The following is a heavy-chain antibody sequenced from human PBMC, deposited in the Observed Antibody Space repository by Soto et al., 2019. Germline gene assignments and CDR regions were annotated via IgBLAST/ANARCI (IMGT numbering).Heavy chain of an antibody. J-gene: IGHJ4*02. V-gene: IGHV1-69*06. D-gene: IGHD1-26*01. CDR2: IIPIFGTA. Sequence: ASVKVSCKASGSTFSSYAISWVRQAPGQGLEWMGGIIPIFGTANYAQKFQGRVTITADKSTSTAYMELSSLRSEDTAVYYCARADPSGSCGIYWGQGTLVTVS. CDR1: GSTFSSYA. CDR3: ARADPSGSCGIY.